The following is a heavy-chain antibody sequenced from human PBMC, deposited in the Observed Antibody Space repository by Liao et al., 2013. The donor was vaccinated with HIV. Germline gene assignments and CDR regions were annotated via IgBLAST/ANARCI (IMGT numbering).Heavy chain of an antibody. J-gene: IGHJ4*02. CDR2: INHSGST. CDR1: GGSFSGYY. CDR3: ARGVPPDY. V-gene: IGHV4-34*01. Sequence: QVQLQQWGAGLLKPSETLSLTCAVYGGSFSGYYWSWIRQPPGKGLEWIGEINHSGSTNYNPSLKSRVTISVDTSRNEFSLNLILLTAADTAVYYCARGVPPDYWGQGTLVSVSS.